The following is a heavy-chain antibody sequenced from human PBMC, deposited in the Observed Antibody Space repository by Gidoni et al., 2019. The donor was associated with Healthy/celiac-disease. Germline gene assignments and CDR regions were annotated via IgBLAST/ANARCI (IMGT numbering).Heavy chain of an antibody. D-gene: IGHD3-22*01. Sequence: QVQLVESGGGVVQPGRSLRLSCAASGFTFSSYGMHWVRQAPGKGREWVAVIVYDGSNKYYADSVKGRFTISRDNSKNTLYLQMNSLRAEDTAVYYCAREPSGDYYDSSGYPDYWGQGTLVTVSS. J-gene: IGHJ4*02. CDR2: IVYDGSNK. V-gene: IGHV3-33*01. CDR1: GFTFSSYG. CDR3: AREPSGDYYDSSGYPDY.